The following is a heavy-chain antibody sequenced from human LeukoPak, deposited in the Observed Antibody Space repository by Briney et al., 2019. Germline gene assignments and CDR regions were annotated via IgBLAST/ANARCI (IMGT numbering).Heavy chain of an antibody. CDR1: GFTFSDYY. CDR2: ISSSGSTI. D-gene: IGHD1-26*01. V-gene: IGHV3-11*04. Sequence: GGSLRLSCAASGFTFSDYYMGWIRQAPGKGLEWVSYISSSGSTIYYADSVKGRFTISRDNAKNSRYLQMNSLRAEDTAVYYCARVKWAYYYMDVWGKGTTVTVSS. J-gene: IGHJ6*03. CDR3: ARVKWAYYYMDV.